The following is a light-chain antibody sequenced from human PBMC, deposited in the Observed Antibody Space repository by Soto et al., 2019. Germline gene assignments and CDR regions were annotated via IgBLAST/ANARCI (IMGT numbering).Light chain of an antibody. CDR2: AAS. CDR1: QDVGKW. V-gene: IGKV1-12*01. J-gene: IGKJ1*01. Sequence: DTQMTQSPPSVSASVGDRVTITCRASQDVGKWLAWYQQKPGKAPKLLIYAASSLQSGVPSRFSGSGSGTDFTLTISSLQPEDFATYYCQQANSFPWTFGQGTKVDIK. CDR3: QQANSFPWT.